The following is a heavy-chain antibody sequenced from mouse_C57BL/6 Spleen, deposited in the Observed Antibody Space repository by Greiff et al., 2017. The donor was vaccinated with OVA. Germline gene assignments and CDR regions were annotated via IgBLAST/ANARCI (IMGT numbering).Heavy chain of an antibody. Sequence: EVQLQQSGPELVKPGASVKMSCKASGYTFTDYNMHWVKQSHGKSLEWIGYINPNNGGTSYNQKFKGKATLTVNKSSSTAYMELRSLTSEDSAVYYCAVGSNYEGPWFAYWGQGTLVTVSA. J-gene: IGHJ3*01. CDR3: AVGSNYEGPWFAY. CDR1: GYTFTDYN. CDR2: INPNNGGT. D-gene: IGHD2-5*01. V-gene: IGHV1-22*01.